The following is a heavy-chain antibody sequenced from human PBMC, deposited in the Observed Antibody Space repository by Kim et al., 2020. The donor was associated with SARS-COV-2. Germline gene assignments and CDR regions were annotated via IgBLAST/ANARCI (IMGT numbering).Heavy chain of an antibody. CDR3: ARGMVRGARDGHYYYYYGMDV. J-gene: IGHJ6*02. D-gene: IGHD3-10*01. CDR1: GGTSSSYA. V-gene: IGHV1-69*13. Sequence: SVKVSCKASGGTSSSYAISWVRQAPGQGLEWMGGIIPIFGTANYAQKFQGRVTITADESTSTAYMELSSLRSEDTAVYYCARGMVRGARDGHYYYYYGMDVWGQGTTVTVSS. CDR2: IIPIFGTA.